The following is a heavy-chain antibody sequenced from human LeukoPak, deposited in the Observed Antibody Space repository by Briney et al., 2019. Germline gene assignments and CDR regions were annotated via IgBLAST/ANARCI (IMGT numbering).Heavy chain of an antibody. CDR2: IIPIFGTA. CDR3: ARARRGSSTRSRYIYYYGMDV. J-gene: IGHJ6*04. D-gene: IGHD2-2*01. CDR1: GGTFSSYA. Sequence: SVKVSCKASGGTFSSYAISWVRQAPGQGLEWMGGIIPIFGTANYAQKFQGRVTITADKSTSTAYMELSSLRSEDTAVYYCARARRGSSTRSRYIYYYGMDVWGKGTTVTVSS. V-gene: IGHV1-69*06.